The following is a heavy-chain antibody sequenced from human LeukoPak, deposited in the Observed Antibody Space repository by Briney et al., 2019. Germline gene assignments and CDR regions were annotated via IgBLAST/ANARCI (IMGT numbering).Heavy chain of an antibody. Sequence: GGSLRLSCAASGFTFSNYWMSWVRQAPGKGLEWVANIKPDGSEKYFVDSVKGRFTISRDNSKNTLYLQMNSLRAEDTAVYYCAKEGGYCSSTSCLDAFDIWGQGTMVTVSS. V-gene: IGHV3-7*03. CDR1: GFTFSNYW. D-gene: IGHD2-2*03. CDR2: IKPDGSEK. J-gene: IGHJ3*02. CDR3: AKEGGYCSSTSCLDAFDI.